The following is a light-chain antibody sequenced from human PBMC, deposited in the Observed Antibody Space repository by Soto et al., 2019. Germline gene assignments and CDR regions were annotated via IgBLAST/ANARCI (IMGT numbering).Light chain of an antibody. CDR1: QSISSY. CDR2: SAS. J-gene: IGKJ1*01. CDR3: QQSYSNMRT. V-gene: IGKV1-39*01. Sequence: DIPMTQSPSSLSASVGDRVTISCRASQSISSYVNWYQQKPGEAPKLLVHSASTLQSGVPSRFSGSGSGTDFTLTISSLQPEDFATYYCQQSYSNMRTFGQGTRVEIK.